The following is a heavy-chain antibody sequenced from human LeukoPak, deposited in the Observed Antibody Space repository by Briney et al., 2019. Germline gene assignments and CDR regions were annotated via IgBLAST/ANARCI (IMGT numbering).Heavy chain of an antibody. J-gene: IGHJ5*02. Sequence: SETLSLTCAVYGGSFSGYYWSWIRQPPGKGLEWIGEINHSGSTNYNPSLKSRVTISVDTSKNQFSLKLSSVTAADAAVYYCARGFLGYCSSTSCSSDWFDPWGQGTLVTVSS. CDR3: ARGFLGYCSSTSCSSDWFDP. V-gene: IGHV4-34*01. CDR1: GGSFSGYY. CDR2: INHSGST. D-gene: IGHD2-2*01.